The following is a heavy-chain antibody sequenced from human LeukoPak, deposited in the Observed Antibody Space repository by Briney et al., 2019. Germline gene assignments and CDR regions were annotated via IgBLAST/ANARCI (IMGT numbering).Heavy chain of an antibody. CDR2: FYPEDGET. CDR1: VYTLTELF. V-gene: IGHV1-24*01. J-gene: IGHJ4*02. CDR3: ATVRGSYDRPPRRYFDY. Sequence: ASVKVSCKVSVYTLTELFMHWVRQAPGKGLEWMGGFYPEDGETIYAQKFQGRVTMTEDTSTDTAYMELSSLRSEDTAVYYCATVRGSYDRPPRRYFDYWGQGTLVTVSS. D-gene: IGHD1-26*01.